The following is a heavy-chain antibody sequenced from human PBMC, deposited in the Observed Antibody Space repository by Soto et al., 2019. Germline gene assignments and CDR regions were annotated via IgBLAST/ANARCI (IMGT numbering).Heavy chain of an antibody. V-gene: IGHV5-51*01. J-gene: IGHJ6*02. Sequence: PGEPLKISCEASGYSFTSYWIGWVSQMPGKGLEWMGIIHPGDSDTKYSPSFQGQVTISVDKSITTAYLQWSSLKASDTAMYYCARTPGPEVAASLEYYYFSGMDVWGQGTTVTVSS. CDR1: GYSFTSYW. D-gene: IGHD2-15*01. CDR2: IHPGDSDT. CDR3: ARTPGPEVAASLEYYYFSGMDV.